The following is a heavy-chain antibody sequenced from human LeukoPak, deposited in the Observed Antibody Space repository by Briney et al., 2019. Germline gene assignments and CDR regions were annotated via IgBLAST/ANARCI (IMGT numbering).Heavy chain of an antibody. Sequence: GGSLRLSCAASGFTFSSYSMNWVRQAPGKGLEWVSYISSSSSTIYYADSVKGRFTISRDNAKHSLYLQMNSLRAEDTAVYYCARENVAGTDYYYGMDVWGQGTTVTVSS. J-gene: IGHJ6*02. V-gene: IGHV3-48*01. CDR2: ISSSSSTI. CDR1: GFTFSSYS. D-gene: IGHD6-19*01. CDR3: ARENVAGTDYYYGMDV.